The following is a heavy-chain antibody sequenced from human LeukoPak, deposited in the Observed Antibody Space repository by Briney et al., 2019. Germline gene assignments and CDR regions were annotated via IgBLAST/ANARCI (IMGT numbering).Heavy chain of an antibody. CDR2: INSDGSST. Sequence: PGGSLRLSCAASGFTFSSYWMHWVRQAPGKGLVWVSRINSDGSSTSYTDSVKGRFTISRDNAKNTLYLQMNSLRAEDAAVYYCAKDDPYYDFWSGKGLGDAFDIWGQGTMVTVSS. J-gene: IGHJ3*02. V-gene: IGHV3-74*01. CDR1: GFTFSSYW. CDR3: AKDDPYYDFWSGKGLGDAFDI. D-gene: IGHD3-3*01.